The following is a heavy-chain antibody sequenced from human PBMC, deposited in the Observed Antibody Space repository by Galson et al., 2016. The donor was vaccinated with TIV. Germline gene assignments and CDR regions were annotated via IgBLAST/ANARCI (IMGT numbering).Heavy chain of an antibody. CDR1: GFTFSHFG. Sequence: SLRLSCAASGFTFSHFGMHWVRQSPGKGLEWLAVILYDGSSQFYADSVEGRLAISRDNSKNTLYLQMNSLGAEDTALYYCAKSGDSRGIDSWGQGTLVIVSS. V-gene: IGHV3-30*18. CDR2: ILYDGSSQ. D-gene: IGHD3-22*01. J-gene: IGHJ4*02. CDR3: AKSGDSRGIDS.